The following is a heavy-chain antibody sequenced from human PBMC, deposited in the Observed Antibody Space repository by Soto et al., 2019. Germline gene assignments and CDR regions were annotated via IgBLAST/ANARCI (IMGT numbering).Heavy chain of an antibody. J-gene: IGHJ4*02. CDR1: GFTVSSNY. CDR2: IYSGGST. V-gene: IGHV3-66*01. D-gene: IGHD3-10*01. CDR3: ARVMYYYGSGRDQIPNFDY. Sequence: EVQLVESGGGLVQPGGSLRLSCAASGFTVSSNYMSWVRQAPGKGLEWVSVIYSGGSTYYADSVKGRFTISRDNSKNTLYLQMNSLRAEDTAVYYCARVMYYYGSGRDQIPNFDYWGQGTLVTVSS.